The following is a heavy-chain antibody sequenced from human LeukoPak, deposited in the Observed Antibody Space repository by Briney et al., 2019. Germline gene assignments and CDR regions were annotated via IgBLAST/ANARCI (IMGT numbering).Heavy chain of an antibody. CDR2: MNPNSGNT. D-gene: IGHD1-26*01. J-gene: IGHJ3*02. CDR3: ASRPSGSYLDDAFDI. CDR1: GYTFTSYG. Sequence: ASVKVSCKASGYTFTSYGINWVRQATGQGLEWMGWMNPNSGNTGYAQKFQGRGTITRNTSISTAYMELSSLRSEDTAVYYCASRPSGSYLDDAFDIWGQGTMVTVSS. V-gene: IGHV1-8*03.